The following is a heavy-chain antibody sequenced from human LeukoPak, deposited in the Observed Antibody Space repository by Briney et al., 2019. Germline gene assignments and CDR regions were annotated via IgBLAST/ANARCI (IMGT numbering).Heavy chain of an antibody. V-gene: IGHV1-2*02. D-gene: IGHD6-13*01. J-gene: IGHJ5*02. CDR2: INPNTGGT. Sequence: ASVTVSFKASGYTFTDFYMHWVRQAPGQGREWMGWINPNTGGTNSAQNFQGRVTMTRDTSISTAYMELSRLRSDDTAVYYCAREGTASSSPNWFDPWGQGVLVTVSS. CDR3: AREGTASSSPNWFDP. CDR1: GYTFTDFY.